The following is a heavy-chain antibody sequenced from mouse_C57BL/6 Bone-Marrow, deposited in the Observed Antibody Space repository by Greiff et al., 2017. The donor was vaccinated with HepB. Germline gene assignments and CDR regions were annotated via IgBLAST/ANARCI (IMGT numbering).Heavy chain of an antibody. CDR2: IDPSDSYT. D-gene: IGHD1-1*01. CDR1: GYTFTSYW. V-gene: IGHV1-50*01. J-gene: IGHJ1*03. Sequence: VQLQQPGAELVKPGASVKLSCKASGYTFTSYWMQWVKQRPGQGLEWIGEIDPSDSYTNYNQKFKGKATLTVDTSSSTAYMQLSSLTSENSAVYYCARGGYYYGSNHWYFDVWGTGTTVTVSS. CDR3: ARGGYYYGSNHWYFDV.